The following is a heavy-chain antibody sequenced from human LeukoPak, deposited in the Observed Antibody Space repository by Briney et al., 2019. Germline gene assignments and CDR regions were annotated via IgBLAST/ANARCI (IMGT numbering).Heavy chain of an antibody. CDR2: ISSSSSYI. D-gene: IGHD1-26*01. Sequence: GGSLRLSCAASGFTFSSYSMNWVRQAPGKGLEWVSSISSSSSYIYYADSVKGRFTISRDNAKNSLYLQMNSLRAEDTAVYYCARDRVGAPFRAFDYWGQGTLVTVSS. CDR1: GFTFSSYS. CDR3: ARDRVGAPFRAFDY. V-gene: IGHV3-21*01. J-gene: IGHJ4*02.